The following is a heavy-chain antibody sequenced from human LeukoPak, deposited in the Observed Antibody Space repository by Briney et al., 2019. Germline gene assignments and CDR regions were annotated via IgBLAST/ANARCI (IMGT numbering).Heavy chain of an antibody. V-gene: IGHV3-23*01. J-gene: IGHJ1*01. CDR1: GFTFSSYA. Sequence: GGSLRLSCAASGFTFSSYAMNWVRQAPGKGLEWVSAIDSGGSTYYVDSVKGRFTISRDNSKNTLYLQMNSLRAEDTALYYCAKEGSLAVAGYAXXXQDWGQGTLXTVSS. CDR2: IDSGGST. D-gene: IGHD6-19*01. CDR3: AKEGSLAVAGYAXXXQD.